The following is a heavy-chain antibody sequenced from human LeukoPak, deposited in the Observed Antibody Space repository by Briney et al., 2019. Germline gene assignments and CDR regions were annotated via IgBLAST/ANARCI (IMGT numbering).Heavy chain of an antibody. CDR2: ISYTGTYI. Sequence: GGSLRLSCAASAFSLNAYNMNWVRQAPGKGLEWVSSISYTGTYIYYADSVKGRFTISRDNAQNSLYLQMNSLRAEDTAIYYCVRDRGTYRPIDYWGQGTLVTVST. CDR1: AFSLNAYN. CDR3: VRDRGTYRPIDY. V-gene: IGHV3-21*04. J-gene: IGHJ4*02. D-gene: IGHD1-26*01.